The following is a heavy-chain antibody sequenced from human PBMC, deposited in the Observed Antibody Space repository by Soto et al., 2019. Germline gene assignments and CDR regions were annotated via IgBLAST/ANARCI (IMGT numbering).Heavy chain of an antibody. CDR2: IYGDNDK. Sequence: QITLKESGPSPVKPTQTLTVTCTFSGFSLSNSGVGVAWIRQPPGKALEWLALIYGDNDKRYSPSLKTRLTIPKDTSKNQVVLTMTTMDPVDTATYYCAPCTLHDYGDYDPGTSHVFDSWGQGTLVTVSS. CDR3: APCTLHDYGDYDPGTSHVFDS. CDR1: GFSLSNSGVG. D-gene: IGHD4-17*01. V-gene: IGHV2-5*02. J-gene: IGHJ4*02.